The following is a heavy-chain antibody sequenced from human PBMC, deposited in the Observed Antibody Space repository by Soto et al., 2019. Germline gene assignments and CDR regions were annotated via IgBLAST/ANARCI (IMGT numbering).Heavy chain of an antibody. Sequence: GASVKVSCKVSGYTLTELSMHWVRQAPGKGLEWTGGFDPEDGETIYAQKFQGRVTMTEDTSTDTAYMELSSLRSEDTAVYYCATDLAYSSGWYYDYWGQGTLVTVSS. CDR3: ATDLAYSSGWYYDY. CDR1: GYTLTELS. CDR2: FDPEDGET. V-gene: IGHV1-24*01. D-gene: IGHD6-19*01. J-gene: IGHJ4*02.